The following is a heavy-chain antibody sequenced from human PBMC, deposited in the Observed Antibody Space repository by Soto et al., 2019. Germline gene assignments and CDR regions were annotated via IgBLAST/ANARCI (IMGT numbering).Heavy chain of an antibody. D-gene: IGHD6-6*01. CDR2: IYPGDSDT. V-gene: IGHV5-51*01. CDR1: GYSFNDYW. J-gene: IGHJ4*02. Sequence: PGESLKISCKGSGYSFNDYWIAWVRQMPGKGLEWMGIIYPGDSDTKYYPSFQDQVTISADKSISTVYLQWSSLKASDTAMYYRARDGLSSSSSFDYWGQGTLVTVSS. CDR3: ARDGLSSSSSFDY.